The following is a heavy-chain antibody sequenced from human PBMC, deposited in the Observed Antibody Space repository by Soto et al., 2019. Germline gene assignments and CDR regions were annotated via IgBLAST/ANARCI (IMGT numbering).Heavy chain of an antibody. Sequence: QVQLVQSGAEVKKPGASVKVSCKASGYTFTSYGISWVRQAPGQGLEWMGWISAYNGNTNYAQKLQGRVTMTTDTSTSTAYMEPRSLRSDDTAVYYCARSPRFAVAGSYGMDVWGQGTMVTVSS. CDR3: ARSPRFAVAGSYGMDV. CDR2: ISAYNGNT. D-gene: IGHD6-19*01. J-gene: IGHJ6*02. V-gene: IGHV1-18*04. CDR1: GYTFTSYG.